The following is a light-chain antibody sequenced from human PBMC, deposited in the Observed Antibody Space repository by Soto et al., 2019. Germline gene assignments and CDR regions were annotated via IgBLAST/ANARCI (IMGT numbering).Light chain of an antibody. CDR1: SSDVGGYNF. CDR2: EVS. CDR3: SPYAGSNIVV. Sequence: QSALTQPPSASGSPGQSVTISCTGTSSDVGGYNFVAWYQQHPGKAPKLMISEVSKRTSGVPDRFSGSKSGNTASLTVSGLQDEDEADYYCSPYAGSNIVVFGTGTKVTVL. J-gene: IGLJ1*01. V-gene: IGLV2-8*01.